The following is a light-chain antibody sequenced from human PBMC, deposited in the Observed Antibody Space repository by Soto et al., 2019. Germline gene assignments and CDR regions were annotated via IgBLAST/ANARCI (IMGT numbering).Light chain of an antibody. CDR2: EVS. CDR1: SGDVGGYYY. CDR3: QSYDSSLSNLVV. V-gene: IGLV2-14*01. J-gene: IGLJ2*01. Sequence: QSALTQPASVSGSPGQSITIACTGTSGDVGGYYYVSWYQQLPGKAPKLMISEVSNRPSGVSNRFSGSKSGNTASLTISGLQAEDEADYYCQSYDSSLSNLVVFGGGTKLTVL.